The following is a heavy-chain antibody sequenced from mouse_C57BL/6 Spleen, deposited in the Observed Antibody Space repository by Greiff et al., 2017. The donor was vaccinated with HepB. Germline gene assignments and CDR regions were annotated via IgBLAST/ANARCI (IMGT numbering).Heavy chain of an antibody. Sequence: QVQLKQSGPELVKPGASVKISCKASGYAFSSSWMNWVKQRPGKGLEWIGRIYPGDGDTNYNGKFKGKATLTADKSSSTAYMQLSSLTSEDSAVYFCAPIIYYDYDVWYFDVWGTGTTVTVSS. CDR2: IYPGDGDT. V-gene: IGHV1-82*01. CDR3: APIIYYDYDVWYFDV. J-gene: IGHJ1*03. D-gene: IGHD2-4*01. CDR1: GYAFSSSW.